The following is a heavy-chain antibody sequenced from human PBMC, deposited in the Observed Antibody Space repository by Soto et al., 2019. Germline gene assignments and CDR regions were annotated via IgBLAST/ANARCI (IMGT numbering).Heavy chain of an antibody. Sequence: QVQLVESGRGVVQPGRSLRLSCAASGFTFSSYGMHWVRQAPGKGLEWVAVISYDGSNKYYADSVKGRFTISRDNSKNTLYLQMNSLRAEDTAVYYCAKDCQGGAFDIWGQGTMVTVSS. D-gene: IGHD3-16*01. V-gene: IGHV3-30*18. CDR2: ISYDGSNK. CDR1: GFTFSSYG. J-gene: IGHJ3*02. CDR3: AKDCQGGAFDI.